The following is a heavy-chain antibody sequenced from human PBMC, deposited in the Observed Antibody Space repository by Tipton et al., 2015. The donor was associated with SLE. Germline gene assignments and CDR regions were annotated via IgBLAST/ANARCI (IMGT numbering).Heavy chain of an antibody. CDR2: IYHSGTT. Sequence: TLSLTCAVPGGSISSGGYSWSWIRQPPGKGLEWIGYIYHSGTTYYNPSLKSRVTISVDRSKNHFSLKLSSVTAADTAVYYCARVGSSHYYYYYYLDVWGKGTTVTVSS. CDR3: ARVGSSHYYYYYYLDV. CDR1: GGSISSGGYS. J-gene: IGHJ6*03. V-gene: IGHV4-30-2*01. D-gene: IGHD6-6*01.